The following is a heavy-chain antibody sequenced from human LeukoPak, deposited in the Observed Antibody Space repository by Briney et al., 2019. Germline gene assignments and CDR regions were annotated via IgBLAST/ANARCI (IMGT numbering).Heavy chain of an antibody. J-gene: IGHJ4*02. CDR2: IRHSGST. V-gene: IGHV4-4*02. CDR3: ARAGIPWNPADC. CDR1: GYSISDSDW. D-gene: IGHD1-14*01. Sequence: PSGTLSLACAVSGYSISDSDWWDWVRQPAGKGVEWIGEIRHSGSTNYSPSLKSRVTISIDKSKNQLSLKLSSVTAADTANYFCARAGIPWNPADCWGQGTLVIVSS.